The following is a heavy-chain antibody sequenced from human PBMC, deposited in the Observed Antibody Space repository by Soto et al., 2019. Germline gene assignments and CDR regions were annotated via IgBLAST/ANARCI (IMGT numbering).Heavy chain of an antibody. CDR3: AKGCAAAAVLTTFDY. D-gene: IGHD6-13*01. V-gene: IGHV3-30*18. CDR2: ISYDGSNK. J-gene: IGHJ4*02. Sequence: GGSLRLSCAASGFTFSSYGMHWVRQAPGKGLEWVAVISYDGSNKYYADSVKGRFTISRDNSKNTLYLQMNSLRAEDTAVYYCAKGCAAAAVLTTFDYWGQGPLVTVSS. CDR1: GFTFSSYG.